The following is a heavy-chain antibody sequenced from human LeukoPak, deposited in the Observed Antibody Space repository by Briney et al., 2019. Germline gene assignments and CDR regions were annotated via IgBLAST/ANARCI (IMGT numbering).Heavy chain of an antibody. Sequence: PSETLSLTCAVSGYSISSGYYWGWIWQPPGKGLEWIGSIYHSGSTYYNPSLKSRVTISVDTPKNQFSLKLSSVTAADTAVYYCARVTMIVASDAFDYWGQGTLVTVSS. D-gene: IGHD3-22*01. CDR2: IYHSGST. CDR3: ARVTMIVASDAFDY. V-gene: IGHV4-38-2*01. J-gene: IGHJ4*02. CDR1: GYSISSGYY.